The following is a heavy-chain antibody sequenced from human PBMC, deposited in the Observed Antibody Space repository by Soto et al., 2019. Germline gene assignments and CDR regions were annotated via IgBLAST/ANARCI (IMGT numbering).Heavy chain of an antibody. CDR3: ASGGSSLNFDS. D-gene: IGHD6-6*01. CDR1: EFSFDNYA. V-gene: IGHV3-23*01. Sequence: PGGSLRLSCAASEFSFDNYAMSWVRQAPGKGLEWVSSITYTGVSTSYADSVKGRFTISRDNAKNTLYLQMNSLRAEDTAVYYCASGGSSLNFDSWGQGTLVTVSS. J-gene: IGHJ4*02. CDR2: ITYTGVST.